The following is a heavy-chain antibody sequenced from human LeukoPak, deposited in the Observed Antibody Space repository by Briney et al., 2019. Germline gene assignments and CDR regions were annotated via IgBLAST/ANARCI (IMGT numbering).Heavy chain of an antibody. CDR2: ISAYNGNT. CDR3: ARGGTRRDGYRDAFDI. V-gene: IGHV1-18*01. D-gene: IGHD5-24*01. Sequence: ASVKVSCKASGGTFSSYGISWVRQAPGQGLEWMGWISAYNGNTNYAQKLQGRVTMTTDTSTSTAYMELRSLRSDDTAVYYCARGGTRRDGYRDAFDIWGQGTMVTVSS. CDR1: GGTFSSYG. J-gene: IGHJ3*02.